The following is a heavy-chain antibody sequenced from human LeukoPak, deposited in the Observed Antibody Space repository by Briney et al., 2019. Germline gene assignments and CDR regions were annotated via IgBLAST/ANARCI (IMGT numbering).Heavy chain of an antibody. CDR2: INGRGGST. D-gene: IGHD3-9*01. J-gene: IGHJ4*02. CDR1: GFTFSNYA. V-gene: IGHV3-23*01. CDR3: VTNFDPDVD. Sequence: PGGSLRLSCAASGFTFSNYAMSWVRQAPGKGLEWVSSINGRGGSTYYADSVKGRFTISRDNAKNSLYLQMNSLRAEDTAVYYCVTNFDPDVDWGQGTLVTVSS.